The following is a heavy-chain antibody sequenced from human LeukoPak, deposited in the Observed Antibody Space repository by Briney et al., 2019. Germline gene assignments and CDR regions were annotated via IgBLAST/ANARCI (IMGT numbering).Heavy chain of an antibody. CDR2: INPNSGGT. J-gene: IGHJ4*02. Sequence: ASVKVSCKASGYTFTGYYMHWVRQAPGQGLEWMGWINPNSGGTNYAQKFQGRVTMTRDTSISTAYMELSRLRSDDTAVYYCARGRGSSSSWEFDYWGQGTLVTVSS. V-gene: IGHV1-2*02. CDR1: GYTFTGYY. D-gene: IGHD6-13*01. CDR3: ARGRGSSSSWEFDY.